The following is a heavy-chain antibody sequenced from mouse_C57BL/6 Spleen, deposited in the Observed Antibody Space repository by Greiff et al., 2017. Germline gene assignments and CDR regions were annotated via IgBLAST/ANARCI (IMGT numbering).Heavy chain of an antibody. CDR3: ARRTAPAVVATEDWYLDV. CDR2: IDPSDSYT. D-gene: IGHD1-1*01. Sequence: VQLQQPGAELVMPGASVKLSCKASGYTFTSYWMHWVKQRPGQGLEWIGEIDPSDSYTNYNQKFKGKSTLTVDKSSSTAYMQLSSLTSEDSAVYYCARRTAPAVVATEDWYLDVWGTGTTVTVSS. J-gene: IGHJ1*03. V-gene: IGHV1-69*01. CDR1: GYTFTSYW.